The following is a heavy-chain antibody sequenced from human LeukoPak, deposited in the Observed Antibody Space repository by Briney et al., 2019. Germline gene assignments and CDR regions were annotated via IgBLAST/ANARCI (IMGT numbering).Heavy chain of an antibody. CDR2: INTNTGNP. CDR1: GYTFTQYA. D-gene: IGHD2-2*01. Sequence: ASVKVSCKASGYTFTQYALNWVRQAPGQGLEWMGWINTNTGNPSYAPGFTGRFVFSLDTSVSTTYLEINSLKAEDTAVYYCARVRARCSTGCLLGNYWGQGTLVTVSS. CDR3: ARVRARCSTGCLLGNY. V-gene: IGHV7-4-1*02. J-gene: IGHJ4*02.